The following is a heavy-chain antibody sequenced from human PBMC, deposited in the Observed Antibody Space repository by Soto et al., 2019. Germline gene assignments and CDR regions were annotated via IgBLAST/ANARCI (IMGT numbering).Heavy chain of an antibody. CDR3: ARGMGSGWYYDSSGYYSGIDAFDI. J-gene: IGHJ3*02. CDR2: ISAYNGNT. V-gene: IGHV1-18*01. Sequence: GASVKVSCKASGYTFTSYGISWVRQAPGQGLEWMGWISAYNGNTNYAQKLQGRVTMTTDTSTSTAYMELRSLRAEDTAVDYCARGMGSGWYYDSSGYYSGIDAFDIWGQGTMVTVS. D-gene: IGHD3-22*01. CDR1: GYTFTSYG.